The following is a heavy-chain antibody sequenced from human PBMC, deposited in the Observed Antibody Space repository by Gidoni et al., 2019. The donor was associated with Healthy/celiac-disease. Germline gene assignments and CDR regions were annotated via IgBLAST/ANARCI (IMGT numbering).Heavy chain of an antibody. CDR3: ATSKLRFLEWLLPENWFDP. CDR1: GYTLTELS. J-gene: IGHJ5*02. D-gene: IGHD3-3*01. V-gene: IGHV1-24*01. Sequence: QVQRVQSGAEVKKPGASVKVSCKVSGYTLTELSMHWVRQAPGKGLEWMGGFDPEDGETIYAQKFQGRVTMTEDTSTDTAYMELSSLRSEDTAVYYCATSKLRFLEWLLPENWFDPWGQGTLVTVSS. CDR2: FDPEDGET.